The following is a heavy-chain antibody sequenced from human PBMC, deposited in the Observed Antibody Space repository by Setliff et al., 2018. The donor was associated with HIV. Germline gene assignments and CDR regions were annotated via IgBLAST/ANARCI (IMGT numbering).Heavy chain of an antibody. J-gene: IGHJ1*01. V-gene: IGHV1-46*01. CDR1: GYSFTNHY. Sequence: ASVKVSCKPSGYSFTNHYMHWVRQAPGQGLEWMGVINPTGGSTRNTQKFQGRVAMTRDTSTSTAYMELRSLRSDDTAVYYCATAAARFQHWGQGTLVTVSS. CDR3: ATAAARFQH. D-gene: IGHD6-13*01. CDR2: INPTGGST.